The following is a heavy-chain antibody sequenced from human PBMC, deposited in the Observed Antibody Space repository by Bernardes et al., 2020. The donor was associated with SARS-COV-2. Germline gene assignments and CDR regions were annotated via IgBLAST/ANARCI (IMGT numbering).Heavy chain of an antibody. V-gene: IGHV4-59*08. CDR3: ARLNYGDYWGWFDP. CDR2: IYYSGST. J-gene: IGHJ5*02. Sequence: SESLSLTCTVSGGSISSYYWSWIRQPPGKGLEWIGYIYYSGSTNYNPSLKSRVTISVDTSKNQFSLKLSSVTAADTAVYYCARLNYGDYWGWFDPWGQGTLVTVSS. D-gene: IGHD4-17*01. CDR1: GGSISSYY.